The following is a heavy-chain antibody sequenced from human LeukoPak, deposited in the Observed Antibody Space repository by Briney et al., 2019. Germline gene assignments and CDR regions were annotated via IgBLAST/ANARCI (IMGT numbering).Heavy chain of an antibody. D-gene: IGHD4-17*01. Sequence: GASVKVSCKASGYTFTNHGITWVRQAPGQGREWMGWISTYKDNTKYTQKFQGRVTITTDTSTSTAYMELRNLRSDDTAVYYCARGGGWEYGDYEGRWFDPWGQGTLVTVSS. J-gene: IGHJ5*02. V-gene: IGHV1-18*01. CDR2: ISTYKDNT. CDR3: ARGGGWEYGDYEGRWFDP. CDR1: GYTFTNHG.